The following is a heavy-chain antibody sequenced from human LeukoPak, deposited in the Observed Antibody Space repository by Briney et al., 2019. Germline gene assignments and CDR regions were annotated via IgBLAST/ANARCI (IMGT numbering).Heavy chain of an antibody. D-gene: IGHD3-22*01. CDR2: INPNSGGT. Sequence: ASVKVSCKASGYTFTSYYIHWVRQAPGQGLEWMGWINPNSGGTNYAQKFQGRVTMTRDTSISTAYMELSRLRSDDTAVYYCARAALNYYDSSTWFDPWGQGTLVTVSS. V-gene: IGHV1-2*02. CDR3: ARAALNYYDSSTWFDP. CDR1: GYTFTSYY. J-gene: IGHJ5*02.